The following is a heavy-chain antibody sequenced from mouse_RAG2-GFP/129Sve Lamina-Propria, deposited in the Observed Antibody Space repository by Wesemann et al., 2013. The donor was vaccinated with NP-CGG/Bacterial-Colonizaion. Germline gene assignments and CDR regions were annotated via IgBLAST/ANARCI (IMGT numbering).Heavy chain of an antibody. V-gene: IGHV5-9*01. CDR3: ARQDGSTYWYFDV. CDR1: GFTFSSYT. Sequence: VESGGGLVKPGGSLKLSCAASGFTFSSYTMSWVRQTPEKRLEWVATISGGGGNTYYPDSVKGRFTISRDNAKNTLYLQMSSLRSEDTALYYCARQDGSTYWYFDVWGTGTTVTVSS. D-gene: IGHD1-1*01. J-gene: IGHJ1*03. CDR2: ISGGGGNT.